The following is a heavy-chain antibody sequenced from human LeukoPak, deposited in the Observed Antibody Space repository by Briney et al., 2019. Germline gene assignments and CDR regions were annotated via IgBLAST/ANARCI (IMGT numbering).Heavy chain of an antibody. V-gene: IGHV4-34*01. J-gene: IGHJ4*02. CDR2: INHSGGT. CDR3: ARHAYSSSWYYFDY. D-gene: IGHD6-13*01. CDR1: GSTFSRFW. Sequence: GSLRLFCAASGSTFSRFWMSWVRQPPGKGLEWIGEINHSGGTNYNPSLESRVTISVDTSKNQFSLKLSSVTAADTAVYYCARHAYSSSWYYFDYWGQGTLVTVSS.